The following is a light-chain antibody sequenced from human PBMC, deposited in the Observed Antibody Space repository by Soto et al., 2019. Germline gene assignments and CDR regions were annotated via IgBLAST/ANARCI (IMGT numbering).Light chain of an antibody. J-gene: IGKJ1*01. V-gene: IGKV3-15*01. CDR3: QEYNTWPWT. CDR1: QSVNNY. CDR2: GAS. Sequence: ETMMTQSPATLSVSPGERATLSCRASQSVNNYFNWYQQKLDQAPTVLIYGASTRATGIPARFTGSGSGTEFILTITSLPSEDAADYCCQEYNTWPWTFGQGTKVEFK.